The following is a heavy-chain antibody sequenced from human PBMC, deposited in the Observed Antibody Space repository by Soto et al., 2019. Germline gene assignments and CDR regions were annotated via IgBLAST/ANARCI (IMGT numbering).Heavy chain of an antibody. CDR2: ISYDGNNI. J-gene: IGHJ6*02. V-gene: IGHV3-30-3*01. Sequence: QVQLVESGGGVVQPGRSLRLSCAASGFTFSIHVMHWVRQAPGKGLEWVAVISYDGNNIVYADSVKGRFTISRDNSENTLSLQMNRLREEDTGVYYCARRDSYGGPNNCGMDVWGQGTTVTV. CDR3: ARRDSYGGPNNCGMDV. CDR1: GFTFSIHV. D-gene: IGHD5-18*01.